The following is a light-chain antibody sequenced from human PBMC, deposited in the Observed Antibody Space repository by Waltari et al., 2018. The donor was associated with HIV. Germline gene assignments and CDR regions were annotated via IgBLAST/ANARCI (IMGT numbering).Light chain of an antibody. V-gene: IGLV1-44*01. J-gene: IGLJ2*01. Sequence: QSVLTKPPQPSGTPGQRVTISCSGRRSNSGSNTLNGYKQLPGTAPNPLINSNNQRPSGVADRFSGSKSGTSAALAISGLQSEDEADYYCAAWDDSLNGVVFGGGTKLTVL. CDR2: SNN. CDR1: RSNSGSNT. CDR3: AAWDDSLNGVV.